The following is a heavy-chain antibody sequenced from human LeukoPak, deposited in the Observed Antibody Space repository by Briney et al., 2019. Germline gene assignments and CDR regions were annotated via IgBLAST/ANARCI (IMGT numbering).Heavy chain of an antibody. Sequence: ASVKVSCKASGYTFTSYYMHGVRQAPGQGLEWMGWINPNSGGTNYAQKFQGRVTMTRDTSISTAYMELSRLRSDDTAVYYCARDDQVVVLTMVRGVGFDYWGQGTLVTVSS. CDR1: GYTFTSYY. CDR2: INPNSGGT. J-gene: IGHJ4*02. V-gene: IGHV1-2*02. D-gene: IGHD3-10*01. CDR3: ARDDQVVVLTMVRGVGFDY.